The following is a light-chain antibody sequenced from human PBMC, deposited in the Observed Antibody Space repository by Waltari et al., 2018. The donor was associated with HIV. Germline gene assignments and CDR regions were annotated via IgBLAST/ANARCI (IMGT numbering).Light chain of an antibody. CDR1: GSNIGSNA. CDR3: TSYAGSNNLV. Sequence: QSVLTQPPSAPGTPGQRVVISCSGSGSNIGSNAVNWYQQFPGTAPKLMIYEVTKRPSGVPDRFFGSKSGNTASLTVSGLQAEDEADYYCTSYAGSNNLVFGGGTKLTVL. CDR2: EVT. V-gene: IGLV1-44*01. J-gene: IGLJ3*02.